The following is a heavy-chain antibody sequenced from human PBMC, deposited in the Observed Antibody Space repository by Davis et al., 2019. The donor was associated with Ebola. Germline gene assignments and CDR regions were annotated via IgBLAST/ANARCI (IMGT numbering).Heavy chain of an antibody. D-gene: IGHD2-15*01. CDR1: GFTVSNNY. CDR2: IYYSGST. V-gene: IGHV4-39*01. J-gene: IGHJ4*02. CDR3: ARLSGGIRSPFRY. Sequence: ESLKISCAASGFTVSNNYMSWIRQPPGKGLEWIGSIYYSGSTYYNPSLKSRVTISVDTSKNQFSLKLSSVTAADTAVYYCARLSGGIRSPFRYWGQGTLVTVSS.